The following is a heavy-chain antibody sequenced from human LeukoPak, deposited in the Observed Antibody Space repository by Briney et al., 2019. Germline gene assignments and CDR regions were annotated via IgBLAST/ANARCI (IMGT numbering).Heavy chain of an antibody. D-gene: IGHD5-18*01. CDR1: EFTFSTYA. V-gene: IGHV3-23*01. CDR2: ISGSDGST. J-gene: IGHJ4*02. CDR3: AKVAGYSYVGVYYFDY. Sequence: GGSLRLSCAASEFTFSTYAMNWVRQAPGKGLEWVSAISGSDGSTYYADSVKGRFTISRDNSKNTLYLQMNSLRAEDTAVYYCAKVAGYSYVGVYYFDYWGQGTLVTVSS.